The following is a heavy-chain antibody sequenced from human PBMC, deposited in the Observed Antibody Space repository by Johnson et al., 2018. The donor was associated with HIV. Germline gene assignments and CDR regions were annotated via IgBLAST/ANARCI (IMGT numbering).Heavy chain of an antibody. V-gene: IGHV3-20*04. D-gene: IGHD6-13*01. J-gene: IGHJ3*02. CDR1: GFTFDDYG. Sequence: EVQLVESGGGVVRPGGSLRLSCAASGFTFDDYGMSWVRQAPGKGLEWVPGINWNGGSTGYADSGKGRFTISRGNAKNSLYLQMNSLRADDTAMYYCALSTSWSIAFDIWGQGTMVTVSS. CDR2: INWNGGST. CDR3: ALSTSWSIAFDI.